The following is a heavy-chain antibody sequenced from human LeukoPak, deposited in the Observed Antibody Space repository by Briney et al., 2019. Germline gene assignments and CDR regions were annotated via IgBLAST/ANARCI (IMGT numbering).Heavy chain of an antibody. Sequence: PGGSLRLSCAASGLTFRNYGMSWVRQAPGKGLEWVSAISGSGGSTYYADSVKGRFAISRDNSKNTLYLQMNSLRAEDTAVYYCAKGRNSGYDIDAFDIWGQGTMVTVSS. V-gene: IGHV3-23*01. CDR3: AKGRNSGYDIDAFDI. J-gene: IGHJ3*02. CDR1: GLTFRNYG. CDR2: ISGSGGST. D-gene: IGHD5-12*01.